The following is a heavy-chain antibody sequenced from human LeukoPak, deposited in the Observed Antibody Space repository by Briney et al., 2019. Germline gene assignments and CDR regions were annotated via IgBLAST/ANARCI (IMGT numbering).Heavy chain of an antibody. CDR3: ARASSSGWNWFDP. CDR1: GGTFSSYA. Sequence: ASVTVSCKASGGTFSSYAISWVRQAPGQGLEWMGGIIPIFGTANYAQKFQGRVTITADESTSTAYMELGSLRSEDTAVYYCARASSSGWNWFDPWGQGTLVTVPS. J-gene: IGHJ5*02. D-gene: IGHD6-19*01. CDR2: IIPIFGTA. V-gene: IGHV1-69*13.